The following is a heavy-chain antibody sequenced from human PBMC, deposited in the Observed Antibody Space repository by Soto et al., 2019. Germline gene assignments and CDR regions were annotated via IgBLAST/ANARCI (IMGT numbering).Heavy chain of an antibody. V-gene: IGHV4-31*03. D-gene: IGHD1-26*01. J-gene: IGHJ6*02. CDR1: GGSISSGGYY. CDR3: ARVTDKGIGGSYSNYYYGMDV. Sequence: QVQLQESGPGLVKPSQTLSLTCTVSGGSISSGGYYWSWIRQHPGKGLEWIGYIYYSGSTYYNPSLKSRVTISVDTSKNQFSLKLSSVTAADTAVYYCARVTDKGIGGSYSNYYYGMDVWGQGTTVTVSS. CDR2: IYYSGST.